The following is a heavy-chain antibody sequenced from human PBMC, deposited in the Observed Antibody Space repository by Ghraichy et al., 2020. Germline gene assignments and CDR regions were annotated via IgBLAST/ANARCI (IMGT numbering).Heavy chain of an antibody. D-gene: IGHD3-16*01. V-gene: IGHV3-21*01. CDR1: GFTFTTYT. J-gene: IGHJ3*02. CDR3: ARDASYVAFDI. CDR2: ITTSSSYI. Sequence: GGSLRLSCAASGFTFTTYTMHWVRQAPGKGLECVSYITTSSSYIFYADSVKGRFIISRDNAKNSLFLQMNSLRVEDTAVYYCARDASYVAFDIWGQGTVVTVSS.